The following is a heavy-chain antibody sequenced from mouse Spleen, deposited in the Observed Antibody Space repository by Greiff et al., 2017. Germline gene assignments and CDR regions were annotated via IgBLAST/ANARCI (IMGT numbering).Heavy chain of an antibody. CDR3: ASDYGNYWYFDV. V-gene: IGHV5-9*01. J-gene: IGHJ1*01. CDR1: GFTFSSYA. Sequence: DVMLVESGGGLVKLGGSLKLSCAASGFTFSSYAMSWVRQTPEKRLEWVATISSGGGNTYYPDSVKGRFTISRDNAKNTLYLQMSSLKSEDTAMYYCASDYGNYWYFDVWGAGTTVTVSS. D-gene: IGHD2-1*01. CDR2: ISSGGGNT.